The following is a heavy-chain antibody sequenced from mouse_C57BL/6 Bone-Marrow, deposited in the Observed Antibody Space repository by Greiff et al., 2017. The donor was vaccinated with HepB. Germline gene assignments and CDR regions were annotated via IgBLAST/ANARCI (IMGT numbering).Heavy chain of an antibody. CDR1: GYSFTGYY. Sequence: VQLKQPGPELVKPGASVKISCKASGYSFTGYYMNWVKQSPEKSLEWIGEINPSTGGTTYNQKFKAKATLTVDKSSSTAYMQLKSLTSEDSAVYYCARKIGGYSNYGYFDVWGTGTTVTVSS. CDR3: ARKIGGYSNYGYFDV. J-gene: IGHJ1*03. D-gene: IGHD2-5*01. CDR2: INPSTGGT. V-gene: IGHV1-42*01.